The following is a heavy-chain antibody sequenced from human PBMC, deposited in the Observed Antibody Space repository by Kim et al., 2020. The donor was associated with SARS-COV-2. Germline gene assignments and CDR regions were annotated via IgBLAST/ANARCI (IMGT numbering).Heavy chain of an antibody. CDR1: GFSVSSSY. Sequence: GGSLRLSCVASGFSVSSSYMTWVRRAPGKGLEWVSVIFSNGSTYYADSVKGRFTFSRDNSKNTLYLQMSSLRAEDTAVYYCARYAGSSGYYFGLDVWGQG. D-gene: IGHD6-6*01. V-gene: IGHV3-53*01. CDR2: IFSNGST. J-gene: IGHJ6*02. CDR3: ARYAGSSGYYFGLDV.